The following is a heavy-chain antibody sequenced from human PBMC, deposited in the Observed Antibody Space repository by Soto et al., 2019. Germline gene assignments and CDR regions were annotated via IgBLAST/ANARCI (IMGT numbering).Heavy chain of an antibody. CDR2: ISGSGGST. CDR3: AKVGYSSSSFGMDV. CDR1: GFTFSSYA. V-gene: IGHV3-23*01. J-gene: IGHJ6*02. Sequence: EVQLLESGGGLVQPGGSLRLSCAASGFTFSSYAMSWVRQAPGKGLEWVSAISGSGGSTYYADSVKGRFTISRDNSKSTLYLQMNSLRAEDTAVYYCAKVGYSSSSFGMDVWGQGTTVTVSS. D-gene: IGHD6-13*01.